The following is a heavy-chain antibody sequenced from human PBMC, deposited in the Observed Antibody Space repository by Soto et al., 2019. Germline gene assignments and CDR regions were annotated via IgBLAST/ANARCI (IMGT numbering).Heavy chain of an antibody. Sequence: QVQVVESGGGVVQPGKSLRLSCAASAFTLTKCVLHWVRQAPGRGLEWVAVTSNDGSNTFYADSVKGRFTISRDNSKNTVYLQMNSLRTEDTAVYYSARGNLDVWGQGTTVTVSS. D-gene: IGHD1-7*01. CDR2: TSNDGSNT. V-gene: IGHV3-30-3*01. CDR1: AFTLTKCV. CDR3: ARGNLDV. J-gene: IGHJ6*02.